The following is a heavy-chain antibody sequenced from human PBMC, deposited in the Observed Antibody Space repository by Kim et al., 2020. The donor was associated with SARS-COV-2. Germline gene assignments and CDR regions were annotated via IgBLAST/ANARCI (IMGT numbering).Heavy chain of an antibody. J-gene: IGHJ4*02. V-gene: IGHV3-30*04. CDR3: ARDRGPRGYEAFDY. Sequence: GGSLRLSCAASGFTFSSYAMHWVRQAPGKGLEWVAVISYDGSNKYYADSVKGRFTISRDNSKNTLYLQMNSLRAEDTAVYYCARDRGPRGYEAFDYWGQGTLVTVSS. CDR2: ISYDGSNK. CDR1: GFTFSSYA. D-gene: IGHD2-15*01.